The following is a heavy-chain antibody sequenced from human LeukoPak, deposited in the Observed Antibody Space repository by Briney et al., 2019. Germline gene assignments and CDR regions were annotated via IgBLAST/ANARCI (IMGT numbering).Heavy chain of an antibody. D-gene: IGHD3-3*01. CDR3: ARLLQYDFWSGYLNYFDY. V-gene: IGHV4-59*08. Sequence: SETLSLTCTVSGGSISSYYWSWIRQPPGKGLEWIGYIYYSGSTNYNPSLKSRVAISVDTSKNQFSLKLSSVTAADTAVYYCARLLQYDFWSGYLNYFDYWGQGTLVTVSS. CDR1: GGSISSYY. CDR2: IYYSGST. J-gene: IGHJ4*02.